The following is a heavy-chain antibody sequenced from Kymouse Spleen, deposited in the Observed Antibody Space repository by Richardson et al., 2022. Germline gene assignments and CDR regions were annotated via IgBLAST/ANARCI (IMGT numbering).Heavy chain of an antibody. Sequence: QVQLQQWGAGLLKPSETLSLTCAVYGGSFSGYYWSWIRQPPGKGLEWIGEINHSGSTNYNPSLKSRVTISVDTSKNQFSLKLSSVTAADTAVYYCARGTGFLYYYGMDVWGQGTTVTVSS. J-gene: IGHJ6*02. CDR1: GGSFSGYY. CDR3: ARGTGFLYYYGMDV. V-gene: IGHV4-34*01. D-gene: IGHD3-9*01. CDR2: INHSGST.